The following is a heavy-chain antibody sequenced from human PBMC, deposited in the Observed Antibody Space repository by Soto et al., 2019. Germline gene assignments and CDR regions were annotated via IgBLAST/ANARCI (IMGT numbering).Heavy chain of an antibody. J-gene: IGHJ4*02. Sequence: GGSLRHSCTGCGFTFGDYAMSWFRQAPGKGLEWVGFIRSKAYGGTTEYAASVKGRFTISRDDSKSIAYLQMNSLKTEDTATYYCAHAYNWNYEGIVFDYWGQGTLVTVSS. D-gene: IGHD1-7*01. CDR3: AHAYNWNYEGIVFDY. CDR1: GFTFGDYA. CDR2: IRSKAYGGTT. V-gene: IGHV3-49*03.